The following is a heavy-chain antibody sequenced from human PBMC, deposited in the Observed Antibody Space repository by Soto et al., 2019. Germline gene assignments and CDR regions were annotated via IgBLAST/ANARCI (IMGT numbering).Heavy chain of an antibody. CDR1: GFTFGTYW. D-gene: IGHD3-10*01. J-gene: IGHJ4*02. V-gene: IGHV3-7*04. CDR3: ATDLNGEHY. Sequence: EVQLVESGGGLVQPGGSLRLSCEASGFTFGTYWMTWVRQPPGKGLECVADIKPDGSERYYVDSVKGRFTISRDSAKNSLYLHMNSLRAADTAVYYCATDLNGEHYWGQGTLVSVSS. CDR2: IKPDGSER.